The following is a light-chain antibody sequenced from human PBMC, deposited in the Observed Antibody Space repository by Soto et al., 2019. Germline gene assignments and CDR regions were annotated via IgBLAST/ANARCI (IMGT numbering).Light chain of an antibody. CDR3: QQRYSSSIT. CDR2: TAS. V-gene: IGKV1-39*01. J-gene: IGKJ5*01. CDR1: QTISNY. Sequence: DIQMTQSPSSLSSSVGDRVTLTCRASQTISNYLNWYQQTSGNAPKLLISTASTLQNGVPSRFTGSGSGTDFTLTINSLQPEDFATYYRQQRYSSSITFGQGTRLEIK.